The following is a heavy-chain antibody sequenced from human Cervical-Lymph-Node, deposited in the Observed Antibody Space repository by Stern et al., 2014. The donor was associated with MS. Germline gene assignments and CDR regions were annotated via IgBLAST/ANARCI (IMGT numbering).Heavy chain of an antibody. D-gene: IGHD1-20*01. V-gene: IGHV5-51*03. CDR3: ARDRSRNWNYLAY. CDR1: GFSFSTYW. Sequence: EVQLGESGAEVKKPGQSRQISCTGSGFSFSTYWIAWVRPRPGKGLEWMGIIHPGDSYTRSSPSFQCQVTMSVDKSTSTAYLQWNSRKASDTAMYYCARDRSRNWNYLAYWGQGTLVTVSS. J-gene: IGHJ4*02. CDR2: IHPGDSYT.